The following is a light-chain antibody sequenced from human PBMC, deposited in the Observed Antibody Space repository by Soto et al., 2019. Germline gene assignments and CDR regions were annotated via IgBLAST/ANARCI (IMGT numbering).Light chain of an antibody. CDR2: DAS. V-gene: IGKV1-5*01. Sequence: DIQMTQSPSTLSASVGDGVTITCRASETITTSLAWYQQQPGTAPKVLIYDASTLESGVPSRFSGSGSGTEITLTISSLQPADFATYYCQQYGSYPRTFGPGTKVDIK. CDR1: ETITTS. CDR3: QQYGSYPRT. J-gene: IGKJ1*01.